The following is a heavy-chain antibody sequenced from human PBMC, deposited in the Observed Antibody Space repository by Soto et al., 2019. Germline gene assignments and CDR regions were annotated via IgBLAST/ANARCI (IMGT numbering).Heavy chain of an antibody. V-gene: IGHV3-74*01. CDR3: ARPKGAAFSAFDT. CDR2: VNPDATVT. J-gene: IGHJ3*02. CDR1: GFTFSSHW. D-gene: IGHD3-3*02. Sequence: EVQLVESGGGLVQPGGSLRLSCAAAGFTFSSHWMHWVRQTAGEGLMSISRVNPDATVTDYADSVEGRFTISRDNAKSTLYLEMHSLRAEDTGVYYCARPKGAAFSAFDTWAQGTKVTVSS.